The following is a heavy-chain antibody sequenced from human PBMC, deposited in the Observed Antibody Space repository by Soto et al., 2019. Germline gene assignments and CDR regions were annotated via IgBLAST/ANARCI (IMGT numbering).Heavy chain of an antibody. V-gene: IGHV3-48*03. CDR1: GFTFSNFE. D-gene: IGHD3-9*01. Sequence: EVQLVESGGNLVQPGGSLRLSCAASGFTFSNFEMHWVRQAPGKGLEWVPYINTAGSTKYYAESVKGRFTISRDNARNSLFLQMNSLRAEDTAVYYCARAECSSPDCLTAYYSYGLDVW. CDR3: ARAECSSPDCLTAYYSYGLDV. J-gene: IGHJ6*01. CDR2: INTAGSTK.